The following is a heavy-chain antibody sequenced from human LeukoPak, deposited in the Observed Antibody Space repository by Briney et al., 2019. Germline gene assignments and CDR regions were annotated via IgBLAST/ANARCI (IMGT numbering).Heavy chain of an antibody. J-gene: IGHJ4*02. CDR1: GGSISSYY. V-gene: IGHV4-59*12. CDR2: IYYSGST. CDR3: ARVGYYYDSSGYPRYYFDY. Sequence: PSETLSLTCTVSGGSISSYYWSWIRQPPGKGLEWIGYIYYSGSTNYNPSLKSRVTMSVDTSKNQFSLKLSSVTAADTAVYYCARVGYYYDSSGYPRYYFDYWGQGTLVTVSS. D-gene: IGHD3-22*01.